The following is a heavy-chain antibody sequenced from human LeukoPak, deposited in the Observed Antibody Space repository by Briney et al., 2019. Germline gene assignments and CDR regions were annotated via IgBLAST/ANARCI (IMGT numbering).Heavy chain of an antibody. D-gene: IGHD6-19*01. CDR1: GFSFSSYA. CDR3: AKVRYSSGWYDFDY. V-gene: IGHV3-23*01. CDR2: IGGSGGST. J-gene: IGHJ4*02. Sequence: AGGSLRLSCAASGFSFSSYAVNWVRQAPGKGLEWVSVIGGSGGSTSYADSVKGRFTISRDNSKNTLYLQMNSLRAEDTAVYFCAKVRYSSGWYDFDYWGQGTLVTVSS.